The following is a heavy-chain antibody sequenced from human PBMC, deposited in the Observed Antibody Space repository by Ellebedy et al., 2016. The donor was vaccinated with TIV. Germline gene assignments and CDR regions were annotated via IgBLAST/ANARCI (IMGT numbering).Heavy chain of an antibody. V-gene: IGHV4-4*07. Sequence: MPSETLSLTCTVSGGSISTYYWSWIRQPAGKGLEWIGRINTSGSTVYSPSLKSRVTMSIDTSKNQFSLKLNSLTAADTAVYYCAVAGGTANYYYGLDVWGQGTPVTVSS. CDR1: GGSISTYY. CDR2: INTSGST. J-gene: IGHJ6*02. D-gene: IGHD1-1*01. CDR3: AVAGGTANYYYGLDV.